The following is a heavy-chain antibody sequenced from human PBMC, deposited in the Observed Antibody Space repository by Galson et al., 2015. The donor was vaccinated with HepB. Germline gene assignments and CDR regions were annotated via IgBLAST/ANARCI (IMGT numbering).Heavy chain of an antibody. CDR1: GFTVSSNY. D-gene: IGHD4-17*01. J-gene: IGHJ4*02. CDR2: IYSGGST. V-gene: IGHV3-66*01. Sequence: SLRLSCAASGFTVSSNYMSWVRQAPGKGLEWVSVIYSGGSTYYADSVKGRFTISRDNSKNTLYLQMSSLRAEDTAVYYCARGTVTSLGDYWGQGTLVTVSS. CDR3: ARGTVTSLGDY.